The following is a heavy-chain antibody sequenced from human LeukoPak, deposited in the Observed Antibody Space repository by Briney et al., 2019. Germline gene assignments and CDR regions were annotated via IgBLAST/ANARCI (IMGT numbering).Heavy chain of an antibody. Sequence: GGSLRLSCAAPGFTFSSYSMNWVRQAPGKGLEWVSSISSSSSYIYYADSVKGRFTISRDNAKNSLYLQMNSLRAEDTAVYYCARGDCSSTSCYVRFYYYYYGMDVWGKGTTVTVSS. CDR2: ISSSSSYI. D-gene: IGHD2-2*01. CDR3: ARGDCSSTSCYVRFYYYYYGMDV. CDR1: GFTFSSYS. V-gene: IGHV3-21*01. J-gene: IGHJ6*04.